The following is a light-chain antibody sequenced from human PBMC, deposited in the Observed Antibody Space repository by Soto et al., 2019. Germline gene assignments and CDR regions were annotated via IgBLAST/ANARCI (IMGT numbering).Light chain of an antibody. J-gene: IGLJ3*02. CDR3: AAWDNSLSGWV. CDR2: SNN. Sequence: QSVLTQPPSASGTPGQRVTISCSGSSSNIGSTSVYWYQQLPGTAPKLLIYSNNRRPSGVPDRLSGSKSGTLASLAISGLQSEDEADYYCAAWDNSLSGWVFGGGTKVTVL. CDR1: SSNIGSTS. V-gene: IGLV1-44*01.